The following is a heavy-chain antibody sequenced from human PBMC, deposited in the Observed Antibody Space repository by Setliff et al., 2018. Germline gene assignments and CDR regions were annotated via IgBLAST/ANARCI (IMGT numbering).Heavy chain of an antibody. CDR3: ARDNTIVGATDY. J-gene: IGHJ4*02. V-gene: IGHV4-61*02. CDR1: GGSISSGSYY. Sequence: PSETLSLTCAVSGGSISSGSYYWSWIRQPAGKGLEWVGRLHTSGSTNYNPSLKSRVTISVGTSKNQFSLKLSSVTAADTAVYFCARDNTIVGATDYWGQGTLVTVSS. CDR2: LHTSGST. D-gene: IGHD1-26*01.